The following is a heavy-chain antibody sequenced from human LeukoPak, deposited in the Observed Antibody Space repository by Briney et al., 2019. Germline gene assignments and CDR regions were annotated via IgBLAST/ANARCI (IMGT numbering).Heavy chain of an antibody. V-gene: IGHV3-15*01. Sequence: GGSLRLSCAASGFTFSNAWMSWVRQAPGKGLEWVGRIKSETDGGTTDYAAPVKGRFAISRDDSKNTLYLQMNSLKTEDTAVYYCSTFSNTPVVRGQNWGQGTLVTVSS. CDR2: IKSETDGGTT. CDR1: GFTFSNAW. CDR3: STFSNTPVVRGQN. D-gene: IGHD5-18*01. J-gene: IGHJ4*02.